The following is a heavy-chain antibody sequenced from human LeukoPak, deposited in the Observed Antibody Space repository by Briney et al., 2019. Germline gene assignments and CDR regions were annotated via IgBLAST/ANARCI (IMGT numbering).Heavy chain of an antibody. D-gene: IGHD6-13*01. CDR1: GYTFTSYD. V-gene: IGHV1-8*03. J-gene: IGHJ4*02. CDR3: ARGLIAAAGV. Sequence: ASVKVSCKASGYTFTSYDINWVRQATGQGLEWMGWMNPNSGDTGYAQKFQGKATITRNTSISTAYMELSSLRSEDTAVYYCARGLIAAAGVWGQGTLVTVSS. CDR2: MNPNSGDT.